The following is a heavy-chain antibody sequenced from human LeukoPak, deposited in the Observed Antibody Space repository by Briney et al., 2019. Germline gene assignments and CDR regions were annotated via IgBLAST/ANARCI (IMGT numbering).Heavy chain of an antibody. Sequence: SETLSLTCAVYGGSFSGYYWSWIRQPPGKGLEWIGEINHSGSTNYNPSLKSRVTISVDTSKNQFSLKLSSVTAADTAVYYCARDDDTATDHWGQGTLVTVSS. CDR2: INHSGST. D-gene: IGHD5-18*01. CDR3: ARDDDTATDH. CDR1: GGSFSGYY. V-gene: IGHV4-34*01. J-gene: IGHJ4*02.